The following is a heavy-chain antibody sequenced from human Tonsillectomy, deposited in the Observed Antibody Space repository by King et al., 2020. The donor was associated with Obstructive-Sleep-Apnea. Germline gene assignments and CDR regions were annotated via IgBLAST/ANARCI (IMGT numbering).Heavy chain of an antibody. V-gene: IGHV4-39*07. CDR1: GGSIRSSTYY. CDR3: ARTNYGLFFDY. CDR2: MYYSVST. Sequence: VQLQESGPGLAKPSETLSLTCTVSGGSIRSSTYYWTWIRQPPGKGLEWIGTMYYSVSTYYNPSLKSRVTISVDTSKNQFSLKLSSVTAADTAMYFCARTNYGLFFDYWGLGTLVTVSS. D-gene: IGHD3-3*01. J-gene: IGHJ4*02.